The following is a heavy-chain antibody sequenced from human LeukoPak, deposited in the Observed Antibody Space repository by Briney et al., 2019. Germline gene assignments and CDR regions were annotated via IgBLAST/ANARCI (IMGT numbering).Heavy chain of an antibody. CDR3: ARDPGQWLAADWFDP. CDR2: INPSGGST. D-gene: IGHD6-19*01. J-gene: IGHJ5*02. V-gene: IGHV1-46*01. CDR1: GYTFTSCY. Sequence: ASVKVSCKASGYTFTSCYMHWVRQAPGQGLEWMGIINPSGGSTSYAQKFQGRVTMTRDTSTSTVYMELSSLRSEDTAVYYCARDPGQWLAADWFDPWGQGTLVTVSS.